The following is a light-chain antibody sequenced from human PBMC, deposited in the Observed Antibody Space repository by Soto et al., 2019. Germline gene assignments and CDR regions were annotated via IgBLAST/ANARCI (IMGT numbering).Light chain of an antibody. Sequence: IPMTQSPASLSASVGDRVTITCRASQAIRNDLGWYQQKPGKAPKVLINGASNLQSGVPSRFSGSGSGTEFTLTISSLQPEDFATYFCLQDYNYPRTFGQGTKVDIK. V-gene: IGKV1-6*02. CDR1: QAIRND. J-gene: IGKJ1*01. CDR2: GAS. CDR3: LQDYNYPRT.